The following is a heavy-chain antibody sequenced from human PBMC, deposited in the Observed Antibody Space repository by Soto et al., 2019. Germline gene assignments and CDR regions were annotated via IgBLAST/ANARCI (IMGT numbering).Heavy chain of an antibody. V-gene: IGHV3-48*01. D-gene: IGHD3-3*01. CDR2: ISSSSSTI. J-gene: IGHJ6*03. Sequence: GGSLRLSCAASGFTFSSYSMNWVRQAPGKGLEWVSYISSSSSTIYYADSVKGRFTISRDNAKNSLYLQMNSLRAEDTAVYYCARGITIFGVVITRDYYYYMDVWGKGTTVTVSS. CDR1: GFTFSSYS. CDR3: ARGITIFGVVITRDYYYYMDV.